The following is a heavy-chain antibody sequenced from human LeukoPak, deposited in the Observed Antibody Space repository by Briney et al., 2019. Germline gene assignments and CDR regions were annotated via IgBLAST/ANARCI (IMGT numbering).Heavy chain of an antibody. J-gene: IGHJ4*02. CDR2: IYYSGST. CDR3: ASIAARREYYFEY. CDR1: GGSISSYY. D-gene: IGHD6-6*01. V-gene: IGHV4-59*08. Sequence: PAETLSLTCTVSGGSISSYYWGWIRQHPGKGRDWIGYIYYSGSTNYNPSLKSRVTISVDTSKNQFSLKLSSVTAADTAVYYCASIAARREYYFEYRGQGTLVTVSS.